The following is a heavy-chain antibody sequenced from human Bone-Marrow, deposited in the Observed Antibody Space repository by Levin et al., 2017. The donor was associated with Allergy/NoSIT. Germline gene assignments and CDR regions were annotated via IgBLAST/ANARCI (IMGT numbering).Heavy chain of an antibody. CDR2: IFWDDDK. CDR3: AQTFIVGASFDH. CDR1: GFSLTTSGVG. V-gene: IGHV2-5*02. J-gene: IGHJ4*02. Sequence: ESGPTLVKPSQTLTLTCTFSGFSLTTSGVGVGWIRQPPGKALEWLAVIFWDDDKRINSTLRTRLTITKDTSKNQVVLALTNMDPVDTGTYFCAQTFIVGASFDHWGPGTQVTVSS. D-gene: IGHD1-26*01.